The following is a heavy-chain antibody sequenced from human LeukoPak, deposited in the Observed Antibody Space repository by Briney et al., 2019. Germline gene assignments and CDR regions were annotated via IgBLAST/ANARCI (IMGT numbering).Heavy chain of an antibody. CDR2: ISWNSGSI. CDR1: GFTFDDYA. J-gene: IGHJ6*02. Sequence: GRSLRLSCAASGFTFDDYAMHWVRQAPGKGLEWVSGISWNSGSIGYADSVKGRFTISRDNAKNSLYLQMNSLRAEDTALYYCAKDMAYDFWSGYFYGANSYYYGMDVWGQGTTVTVSS. V-gene: IGHV3-9*01. CDR3: AKDMAYDFWSGYFYGANSYYYGMDV. D-gene: IGHD3-3*01.